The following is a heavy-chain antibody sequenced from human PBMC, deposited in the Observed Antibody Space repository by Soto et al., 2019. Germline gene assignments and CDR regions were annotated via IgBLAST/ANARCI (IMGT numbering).Heavy chain of an antibody. CDR1: GFTFSSYA. Sequence: GGSLRLSCAASGFTFSSYAMSWVRQAPGKGLEWVSAISGSGGSTYYADSVKGRFTISRDNSKNTLYLQMNSLRAEDTAVYYCAKALPGGYCSSTSCYGREYYFDYWGQGTLVTVSS. CDR2: ISGSGGST. V-gene: IGHV3-23*01. D-gene: IGHD2-2*01. J-gene: IGHJ4*02. CDR3: AKALPGGYCSSTSCYGREYYFDY.